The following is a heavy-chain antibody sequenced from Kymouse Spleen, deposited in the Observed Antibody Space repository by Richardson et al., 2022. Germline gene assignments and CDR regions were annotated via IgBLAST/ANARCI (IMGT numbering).Heavy chain of an antibody. J-gene: IGHJ4*02. CDR3: AKDTVAGPGN. D-gene: IGHD6-19*01. CDR1: GFTFDDYA. V-gene: IGHV3-9*01. CDR2: ISWNSGSI. Sequence: EVQLVESGGGLVQPGRSLRLSCAASGFTFDDYAMHWVRQAPGKGLEWVSGISWNSGSIGYADSVKGRFTISRDNAKNSLYLQMNSLRAEDTALYYCAKDTVAGPGNWGQGTLVTVSS.